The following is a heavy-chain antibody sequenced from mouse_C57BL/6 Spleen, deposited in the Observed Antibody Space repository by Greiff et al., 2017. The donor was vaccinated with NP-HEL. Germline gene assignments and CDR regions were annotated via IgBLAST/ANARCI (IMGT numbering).Heavy chain of an antibody. CDR2: IDPSDSET. CDR1: GYTFTSYW. CDR3: ARTFITTVVAEGYAMDY. V-gene: IGHV1-52*01. D-gene: IGHD1-1*01. J-gene: IGHJ4*01. Sequence: QVQLQQPGAELVRPGSSVKLSCKASGYTFTSYWMHWVKQRPLQGLEWIGNIDPSDSETHYNQKFKDKATLTVDKSSSTAYMQLSSLTSEDSAVYYCARTFITTVVAEGYAMDYWGQGTSVTVSS.